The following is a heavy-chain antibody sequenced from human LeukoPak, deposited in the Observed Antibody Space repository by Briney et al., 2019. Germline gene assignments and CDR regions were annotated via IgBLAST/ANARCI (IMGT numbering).Heavy chain of an antibody. CDR3: VRRSRDGYNPPLDY. V-gene: IGHV1-18*01. J-gene: IGHJ4*02. Sequence: ASVRVSCKASGYTFVSYGISWVRQAPGQGLEWMGWISANSGNRDYAQKLQGRVTMTTDTSTSTAYMELRSLRSDDTAVYYCVRRSRDGYNPPLDYWGQGTLVTVSS. CDR2: ISANSGNR. D-gene: IGHD5-24*01. CDR1: GYTFVSYG.